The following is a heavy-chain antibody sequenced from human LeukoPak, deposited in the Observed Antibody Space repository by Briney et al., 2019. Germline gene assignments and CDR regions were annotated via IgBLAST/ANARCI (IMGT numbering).Heavy chain of an antibody. CDR3: ASPDVGYCSGGSCYGPPFDY. CDR2: ISNDGSND. D-gene: IGHD2-15*01. Sequence: GGSLRLSCAASGFTFSNYGMHWVRQAPGKGLEWVALISNDGSNDYYGDSVEGRFTISRDNSKNTLYLQMNSLRAEDTAVYYCASPDVGYCSGGSCYGPPFDYWGQGTLVTVSS. V-gene: IGHV3-30*03. CDR1: GFTFSNYG. J-gene: IGHJ4*02.